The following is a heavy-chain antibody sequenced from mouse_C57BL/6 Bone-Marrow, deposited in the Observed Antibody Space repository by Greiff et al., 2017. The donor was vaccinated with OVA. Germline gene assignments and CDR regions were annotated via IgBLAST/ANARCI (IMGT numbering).Heavy chain of an antibody. J-gene: IGHJ2*01. CDR2: IYPGGGYT. V-gene: IGHV1-63*01. D-gene: IGHD2-5*01. Sequence: QVQLQQSGAVLVRPGTSVKMSCKASGYTFTNYWIGWAKQRPGHGLEWIGDIYPGGGYTNYNEKFKGKATLTADKSSSTAYMQFSSLTSEDSAIYYGARRGALYSNNDDWGQGTTLTVSS. CDR1: GYTFTNYW. CDR3: ARRGALYSNNDD.